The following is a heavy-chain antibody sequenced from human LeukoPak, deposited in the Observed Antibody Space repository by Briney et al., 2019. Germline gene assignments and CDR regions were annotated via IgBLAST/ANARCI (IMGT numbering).Heavy chain of an antibody. CDR1: GFTIGPYA. V-gene: IGHV3-43*02. CDR2: IKADGSGT. D-gene: IGHD2/OR15-2a*01. Sequence: GGALRLSCAASGFTIGPYAMYWVRQGPGRGLEWVSVIKADGSGTFYADSVEGRFAISRDNSKDSLYLQMNSLTTDDTALYYCGTWAFYHSLDVWGQGTTVTVSS. CDR3: GTWAFYHSLDV. J-gene: IGHJ6*02.